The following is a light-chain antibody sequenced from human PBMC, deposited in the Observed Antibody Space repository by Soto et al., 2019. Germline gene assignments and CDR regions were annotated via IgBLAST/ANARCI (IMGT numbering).Light chain of an antibody. Sequence: QSALTQPPSASGSPGQSVTISCNGSSSDVGGYNYVSWYQQHPGKAPKLVSYEVRKRHSAVPDRFSGSKSGNTASLTVSGLQAEDEADYYRSSYTGTNNFAGFGPGTKLTV. V-gene: IGLV2-8*01. J-gene: IGLJ1*01. CDR2: EVR. CDR1: SSDVGGYNY. CDR3: SSYTGTNNFAG.